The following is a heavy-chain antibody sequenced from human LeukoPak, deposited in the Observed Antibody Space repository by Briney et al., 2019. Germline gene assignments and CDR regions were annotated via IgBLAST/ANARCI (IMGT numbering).Heavy chain of an antibody. CDR2: ISGAGGTT. Sequence: GGSLRLSCAASGFTFGSYAMFWVRQAPGKGPEWVSGISGAGGTTHYAESVDGRFTISRDNSKNILYLQMNNVGGEDTALYYCARGSGIVGAAFLFWGQGTQVSVSS. V-gene: IGHV3-23*01. J-gene: IGHJ4*02. CDR3: ARGSGIVGAAFLF. D-gene: IGHD1-26*01. CDR1: GFTFGSYA.